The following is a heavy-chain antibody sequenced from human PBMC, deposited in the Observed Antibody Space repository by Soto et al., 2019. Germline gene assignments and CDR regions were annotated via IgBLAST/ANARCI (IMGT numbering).Heavy chain of an antibody. J-gene: IGHJ1*01. D-gene: IGHD6-13*01. CDR3: AIDLFFPRTSSSWTDKIEYFQH. CDR2: TYYRSKWYN. Sequence: SQTLSLTCAISGDSVSSNSAAWNWIRQSPSRGLEWLGRTYYRSKWYNDYAVSVKSRITINPDTSKNQFSLQLNSVTPEDTAVDYCAIDLFFPRTSSSWTDKIEYFQHWGQGTLVTVSS. CDR1: GDSVSSNSAA. V-gene: IGHV6-1*01.